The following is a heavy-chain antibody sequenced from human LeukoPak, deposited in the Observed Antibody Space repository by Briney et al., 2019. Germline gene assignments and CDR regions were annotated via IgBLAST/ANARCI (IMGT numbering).Heavy chain of an antibody. CDR2: IYHSGST. CDR3: ARDSVYCSGGSCYGWFDP. Sequence: SGTLSLTCAVSGGSISRSNWWSWVRQPPGKGLEWIGEIYHSGSTNYNPSLKSRVTMSVDTSKNKFSLKLSSVTAADTAVYYCARDSVYCSGGSCYGWFDPWGQGTLVTVSS. V-gene: IGHV4-4*02. D-gene: IGHD2-15*01. CDR1: GGSISRSNW. J-gene: IGHJ5*02.